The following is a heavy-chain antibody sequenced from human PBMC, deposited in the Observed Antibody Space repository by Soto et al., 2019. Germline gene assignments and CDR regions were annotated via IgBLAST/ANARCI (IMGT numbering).Heavy chain of an antibody. CDR2: ISSSSSTI. CDR3: ARHPERIAQIGWFDP. CDR1: GFTFSSYS. D-gene: IGHD6-13*01. Sequence: HPGGSLRISCAACGFTFSSYSMNWVRQAPGKGLEWVSYISSSSSTIYYADSVKGRFTISRDNAKNSLYLQMNSLRAEDTAVYYCARHPERIAQIGWFDPWGQGTLVTVSS. J-gene: IGHJ5*02. V-gene: IGHV3-48*01.